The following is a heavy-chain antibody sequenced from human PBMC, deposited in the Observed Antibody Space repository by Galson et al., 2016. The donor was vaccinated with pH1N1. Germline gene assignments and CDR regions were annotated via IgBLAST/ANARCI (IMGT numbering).Heavy chain of an antibody. J-gene: IGHJ4*03. CDR2: TYPGDSDT. Sequence: QSGAEVKKPGESLKISCQASGYTFTRNWIAWVRQMPGRGLEWMGMTYPGDSDTRYNPSFQGQVPISADKSISTTYLHWSSLDAADTAMYFCARSARVWFDSSGYYPHYFDNWGQGTTVTVSS. D-gene: IGHD3-22*01. CDR1: GYTFTRNW. CDR3: ARSARVWFDSSGYYPHYFDN. V-gene: IGHV5-51*01.